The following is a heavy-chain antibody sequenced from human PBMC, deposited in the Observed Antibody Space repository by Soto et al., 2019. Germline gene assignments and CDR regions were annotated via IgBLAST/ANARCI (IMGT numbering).Heavy chain of an antibody. Sequence: GGSLRLSGAASGFIFKMYWMHWVRQSPGKRLVWISRIYNDGTYSDYADYVRGRFTISRDNVNDTLYIQMNNLRAEDSGLYYCTRGPRPISTGTGAYWGQGTQVTVSS. CDR1: GFIFKMYW. CDR3: TRGPRPISTGTGAY. J-gene: IGHJ4*02. CDR2: IYNDGTYS. D-gene: IGHD3-10*01. V-gene: IGHV3-74*01.